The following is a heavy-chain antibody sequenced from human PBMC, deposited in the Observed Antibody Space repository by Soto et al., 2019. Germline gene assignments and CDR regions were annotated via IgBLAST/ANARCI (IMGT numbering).Heavy chain of an antibody. Sequence: SETLSLTCTVSGGSLSSYYWSWIRQPPGKGLEWIGYIYYSGSTNYNPSLKSRVTISVDTSKNQFSLKLSSGTAADTAVYNCARRAPWEAARRIAAGRDVGGQGTTVTVSS. CDR1: GGSLSSYY. CDR2: IYYSGST. V-gene: IGHV4-59*08. D-gene: IGHD6-6*01. CDR3: ARRAPWEAARRIAAGRDV. J-gene: IGHJ6*02.